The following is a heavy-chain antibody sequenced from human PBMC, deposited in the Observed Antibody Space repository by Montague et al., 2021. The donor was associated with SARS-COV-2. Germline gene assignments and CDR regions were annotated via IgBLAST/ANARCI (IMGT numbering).Heavy chain of an antibody. D-gene: IGHD3-10*01. J-gene: IGHJ5*02. CDR3: VGDLRRGFVP. CDR1: GGSISSSSYY. V-gene: IGHV4-39*07. CDR2: IYYSGSN. Sequence: SETLSLTCTVSGGSISSSSYYWGWIRQPPGKGLEWIGSIYYSGSNYYNPSLKSRVTISVDTSNNQFSLKLRSVTAADTAVYDCVGDLRRGFVPGGQGTRVTVSP.